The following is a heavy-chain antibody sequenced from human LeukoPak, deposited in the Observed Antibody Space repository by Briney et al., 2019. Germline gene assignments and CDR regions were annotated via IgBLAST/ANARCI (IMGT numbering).Heavy chain of an antibody. J-gene: IGHJ4*02. D-gene: IGHD3-22*01. CDR3: AKAQSSGFYWYFDC. CDR2: ISGTGGNT. V-gene: IGHV3-23*01. Sequence: GGSLRFSCAASGFTFSSYAMSWVRQAPGKGLEWVSAISGTGGNTYYADSVKGRFTISRDNSKNTLYLQMNSLRDEDTAVYYCAKAQSSGFYWYFDCWGQGTLVTVSS. CDR1: GFTFSSYA.